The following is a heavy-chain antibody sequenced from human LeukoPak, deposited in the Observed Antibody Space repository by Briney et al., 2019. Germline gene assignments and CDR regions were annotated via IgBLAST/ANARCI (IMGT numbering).Heavy chain of an antibody. D-gene: IGHD5-24*01. CDR3: ARLEYYYGMDV. Sequence: SETLSLTCTVSGGSISSSSYYWSWIRQPPGKGLEWIGYIYYSGSTNYNPSLKSRVTISVDTSKNQFSLKLSSVTAADTAVYYCARLEYYYGMDVWGQGTTVTVSS. V-gene: IGHV4-61*05. CDR1: GGSISSSSYY. J-gene: IGHJ6*02. CDR2: IYYSGST.